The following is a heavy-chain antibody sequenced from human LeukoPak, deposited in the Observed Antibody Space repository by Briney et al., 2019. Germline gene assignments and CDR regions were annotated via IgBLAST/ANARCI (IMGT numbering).Heavy chain of an antibody. CDR1: GFTFSSYW. CDR3: AKGYDILTGYSYNWFDP. V-gene: IGHV3-74*01. Sequence: PGGSLRLSCAASGFTFSSYWTHWVRQAPGKGLVWVSRINSDGSSTSYADSVKGRFTISRDNAKNTLYLQMNSLRAEDTAVYYCAKGYDILTGYSYNWFDPWGQGTLVTVSS. CDR2: INSDGSST. D-gene: IGHD3-9*01. J-gene: IGHJ5*02.